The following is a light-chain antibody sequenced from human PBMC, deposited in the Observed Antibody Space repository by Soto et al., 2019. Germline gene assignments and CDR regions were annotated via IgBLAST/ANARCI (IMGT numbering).Light chain of an antibody. J-gene: IGLJ2*01. CDR3: AAWDDSLEVV. CDR2: RNN. V-gene: IGLV1-47*01. CDR1: SSKIGSNY. Sequence: QSVLTQPPSASGTPGQTVTISCSGSSSKIGSNYVYWYQQLPGTAPKLLIYRNNQRPSGVPDRFSGSKSGTSASLAISGLRSEDEADYYCAAWDDSLEVVFGGGTEVTVL.